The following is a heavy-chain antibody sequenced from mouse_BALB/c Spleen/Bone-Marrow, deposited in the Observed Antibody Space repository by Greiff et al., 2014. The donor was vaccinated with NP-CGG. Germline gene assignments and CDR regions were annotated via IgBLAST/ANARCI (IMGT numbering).Heavy chain of an antibody. J-gene: IGHJ3*01. CDR2: INPGSDSS. V-gene: IGHV1-54*01. CDR3: ARAIYYDYDDGRPFAY. Sequence: QVQLQQPGAELVRPGTSVKVSCKASAYAFTNYLIEWIKKRPGQGLEWIGAINPGSDSSTYNEKFRGKATLTADNSSSTAYVQLSSLTSEDSAVYFCARAIYYDYDDGRPFAYWGQGTLVTVSA. CDR1: AYAFTNYL. D-gene: IGHD2-4*01.